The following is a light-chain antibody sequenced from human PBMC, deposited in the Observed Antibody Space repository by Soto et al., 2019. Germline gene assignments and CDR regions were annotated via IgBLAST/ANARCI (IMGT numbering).Light chain of an antibody. CDR3: EAWDDSLYGAV. CDR2: SND. Sequence: QSVLTQPPAASGTPGQRVTISCSGSSSNIGTNTVNWYQQLPGTAPKLLIYSNDLRPSGVPDRFSGSKSGTSASLAISGLQSEDEADYYCEAWDDSLYGAVFGGGTQLTGL. J-gene: IGLJ2*01. CDR1: SSNIGTNT. V-gene: IGLV1-44*01.